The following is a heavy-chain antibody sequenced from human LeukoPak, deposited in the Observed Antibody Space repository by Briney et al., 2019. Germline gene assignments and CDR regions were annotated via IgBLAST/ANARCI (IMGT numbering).Heavy chain of an antibody. D-gene: IGHD3-3*01. CDR3: ARTPLDYDFWSGYWFDY. CDR1: GGSISSSSYY. V-gene: IGHV4-39*01. CDR2: MYYSGST. Sequence: SETLSLTCTVSGGSISSSSYYWGWIRQPPGKGLEWIGSMYYSGSTYYNPSLKSRVTISVDTSKNQFSLKLSSVTAADTAVYYCARTPLDYDFWSGYWFDYWGQGTLVTVSS. J-gene: IGHJ4*02.